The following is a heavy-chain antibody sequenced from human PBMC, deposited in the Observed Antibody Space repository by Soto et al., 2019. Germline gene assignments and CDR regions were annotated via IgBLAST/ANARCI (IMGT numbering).Heavy chain of an antibody. D-gene: IGHD2-2*02. Sequence: ASVKVSCKASGYTFTSYDINWVRQATGQGLEWMGWMNPNSGNTGYAQKFQGRVTTTRNTSISTAYMELSSLRSEDTAVYYCARGLRQIPSTEDDDAFDIWGQGTMDTVSS. J-gene: IGHJ3*02. V-gene: IGHV1-8*01. CDR3: ARGLRQIPSTEDDDAFDI. CDR2: MNPNSGNT. CDR1: GYTFTSYD.